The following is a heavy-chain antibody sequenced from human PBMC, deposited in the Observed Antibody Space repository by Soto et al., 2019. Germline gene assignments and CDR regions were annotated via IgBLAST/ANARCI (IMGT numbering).Heavy chain of an antibody. J-gene: IGHJ3*02. CDR3: ARDESITMVRGVIISDAFDI. V-gene: IGHV1-18*01. D-gene: IGHD3-10*01. CDR2: ISAYNGNT. Sequence: ASVKVSCKASGYTFTSYGISWVRQAPGQGLEWMGWISAYNGNTNYAQKLQGRVTMTTGTSTSTAYMELRSLRSDDTAVYYCARDESITMVRGVIISDAFDIWGQGTMVTVSS. CDR1: GYTFTSYG.